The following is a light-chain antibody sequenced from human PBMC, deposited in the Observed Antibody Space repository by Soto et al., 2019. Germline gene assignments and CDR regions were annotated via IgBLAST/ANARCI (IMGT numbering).Light chain of an antibody. CDR1: QSVPNY. V-gene: IGKV3-11*01. CDR3: HQRNSWPRST. J-gene: IGKJ2*02. CDR2: DIS. Sequence: PGERPTLSCRASQSVPNYLAWYQQKPGQAPRLVIYDISNRATGIPARFSGSGSGTAFTLTISNLETEDAAVYYCHQRNSWPRSTFGQGTKLEIK.